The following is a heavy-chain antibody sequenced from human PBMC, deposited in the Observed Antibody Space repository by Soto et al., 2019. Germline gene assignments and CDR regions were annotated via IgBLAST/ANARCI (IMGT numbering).Heavy chain of an antibody. Sequence: GGSLRLSYAASGFTISNFAMNWVRQAPGKGLEWVSNISSSGSAIYYADSVKGRFTISRDNAKNSLYLQMNSLRAEDTAVYYCASDSGVQVDAFDIWGQGTMVTVSS. D-gene: IGHD2-15*01. J-gene: IGHJ3*02. CDR2: ISSSGSAI. CDR1: GFTISNFA. V-gene: IGHV3-48*04. CDR3: ASDSGVQVDAFDI.